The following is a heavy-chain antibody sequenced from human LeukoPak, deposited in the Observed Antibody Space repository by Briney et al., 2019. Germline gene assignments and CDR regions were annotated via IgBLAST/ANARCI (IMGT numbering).Heavy chain of an antibody. CDR1: GGSISSYY. CDR2: IYYSGST. J-gene: IGHJ4*02. D-gene: IGHD5-18*01. Sequence: PSETLSLTCTVSGGSISSYYWSWIRQHPGKGLEWIGYIYYSGSTYYNPSLKSRVTISVDTSKNQFTLKLSSVTAADTAVYYCARVTSGYSYGYGYYFDYWGQGTLVTVSS. CDR3: ARVTSGYSYGYGYYFDY. V-gene: IGHV4-59*06.